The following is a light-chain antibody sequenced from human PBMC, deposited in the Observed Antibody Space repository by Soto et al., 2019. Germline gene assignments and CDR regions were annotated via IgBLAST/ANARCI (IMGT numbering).Light chain of an antibody. CDR3: KHYGRSPPSWT. CDR1: QSVSSNY. Sequence: EIVLTQSPGTLSLSPGERATLSCMASQSVSSNYLAWYQQKPGQPPRLLISDASSRATGIPDRFSGSGSGTAFTLTISGLEPEDFAVYYCKHYGRSPPSWTFGQGAKVEIK. V-gene: IGKV3-20*01. CDR2: DAS. J-gene: IGKJ1*01.